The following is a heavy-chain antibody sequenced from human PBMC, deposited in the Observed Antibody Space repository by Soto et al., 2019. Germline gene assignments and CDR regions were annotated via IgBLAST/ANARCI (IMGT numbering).Heavy chain of an antibody. V-gene: IGHV2-5*02. Sequence: QITLKESGPTLVKPTQTLTLTCTFSGFSLSTSGVGVGWIRQPPGKALAWLALIYWDDDKRYSPSLKSRLTITKDTSKNQVVLTMTNMDPVDTATYYCAHRRYSWFDFDYWGQGTLVTVSS. CDR1: GFSLSTSGVG. CDR3: AHRRYSWFDFDY. CDR2: IYWDDDK. D-gene: IGHD1-20*01. J-gene: IGHJ4*02.